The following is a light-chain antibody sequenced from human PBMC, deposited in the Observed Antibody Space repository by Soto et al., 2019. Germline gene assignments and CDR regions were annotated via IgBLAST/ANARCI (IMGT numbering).Light chain of an antibody. J-gene: IGKJ1*01. CDR3: QQYNKWLT. Sequence: EMVLTQSPATLSLSLGERATLSCRASQSVSSSYLAWYQQKPGQAPRLLIYGASSRATGIPDRFSGSGSGTEFTLTISSLQSEDFAVYYCQQYNKWLTFGQGTKVDI. CDR1: QSVSSSY. CDR2: GAS. V-gene: IGKV3D-15*01.